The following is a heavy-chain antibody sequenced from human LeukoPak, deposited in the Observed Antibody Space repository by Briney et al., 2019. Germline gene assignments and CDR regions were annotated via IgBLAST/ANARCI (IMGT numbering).Heavy chain of an antibody. CDR3: ARVVVPAARKKASYFDY. D-gene: IGHD2-2*01. J-gene: IGHJ4*02. CDR2: IIPIFGTA. CDR1: GGTFSSYA. V-gene: IGHV1-69*05. Sequence: SVKVSCKASGGTFSSYAISWVRQAPGQGLEWMGGIIPIFGTANYAQKFQGRVTITTDESTSTAYMELSSLRSEDTAVYYCARVVVPAARKKASYFDYWGQGTLVTVSS.